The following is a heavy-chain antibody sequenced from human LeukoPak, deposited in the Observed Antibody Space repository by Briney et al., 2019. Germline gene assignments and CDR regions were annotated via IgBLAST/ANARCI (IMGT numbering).Heavy chain of an antibody. D-gene: IGHD3-22*01. V-gene: IGHV1-18*01. CDR1: GYRFITYG. CDR3: ARFSSGYYAGSVHAWAFDI. CDR2: ISAYSGTTIRAYNVNT. Sequence: ASVKVSCKASGYRFITYGITWVRQAPGQGLEWMGWISAYSGTTIRAYNVNTKYAEHLRGRVTMTTDTSTSTAYMELRSLTSDDTAVYYCARFSSGYYAGSVHAWAFDIWGQGTMVTVSS. J-gene: IGHJ3*02.